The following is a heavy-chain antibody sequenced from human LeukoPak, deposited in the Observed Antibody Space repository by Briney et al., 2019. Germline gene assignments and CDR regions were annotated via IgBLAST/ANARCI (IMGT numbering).Heavy chain of an antibody. D-gene: IGHD3-22*01. CDR3: ANTPLYYYDSRTRLFGPRRLKSYFDY. J-gene: IGHJ4*02. V-gene: IGHV4-34*01. CDR2: INHSGGN. Sequence: NPSETLSLTCAVYGGSFSGYYWSWIRQPPGKGLEWIGEINHSGGNNYNPSLKSRVTISVDTSKNQFSLKLSSVTAADTAVYYCANTPLYYYDSRTRLFGPRRLKSYFDYWGQGTLVTVSS. CDR1: GGSFSGYY.